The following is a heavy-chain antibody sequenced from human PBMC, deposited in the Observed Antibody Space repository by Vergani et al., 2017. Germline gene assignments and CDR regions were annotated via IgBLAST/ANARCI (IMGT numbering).Heavy chain of an antibody. CDR2: IYYSGST. D-gene: IGHD3-9*01. CDR3: ARDKGFDWSIDY. J-gene: IGHJ4*02. Sequence: QLQLQESAPGLVKPSETLSLTCTVSGGSISSSSYYWGWIRQPPGKGLEWIGSIYYSGSTYYNPSLKSRVTISVDTSKNQFSLKLSSVTAADTAVYYCARDKGFDWSIDYWGQGTLVTVSS. V-gene: IGHV4-39*07. CDR1: GGSISSSSYY.